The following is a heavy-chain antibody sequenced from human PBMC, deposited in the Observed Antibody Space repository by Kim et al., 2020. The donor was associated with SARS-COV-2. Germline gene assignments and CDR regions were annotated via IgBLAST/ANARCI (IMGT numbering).Heavy chain of an antibody. CDR3: VTCGGSCYEPRN. Sequence: GGSLRLSCAASGFTFSDYYMSWIRQAPGKGLEWVSYISSSSTYTNYADSVKGRFTISRDNVKNSLYLQMNSLRAEDTAVYYCVTCGGSCYEPRNWGQGTLVTVSS. D-gene: IGHD2-15*01. CDR2: ISSSSTYT. CDR1: GFTFSDYY. V-gene: IGHV3-11*03. J-gene: IGHJ4*02.